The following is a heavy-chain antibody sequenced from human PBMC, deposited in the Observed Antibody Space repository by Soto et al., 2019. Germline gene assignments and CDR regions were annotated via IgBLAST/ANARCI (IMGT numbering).Heavy chain of an antibody. V-gene: IGHV3-30-3*01. J-gene: IGHJ6*02. D-gene: IGHD3-10*01. CDR2: ISFDGSTE. Sequence: QVQLVESGGGVVQPGRSLRLSCAASGFTFISYAMHWVRQAPGKGLEWVAVISFDGSTEYYADSVKGRFTISRENSKNTVYLQMNSLRSEDTAVYYCARSRHGSGSYTHFYYGLDVWGQGTTVTVSS. CDR3: ARSRHGSGSYTHFYYGLDV. CDR1: GFTFISYA.